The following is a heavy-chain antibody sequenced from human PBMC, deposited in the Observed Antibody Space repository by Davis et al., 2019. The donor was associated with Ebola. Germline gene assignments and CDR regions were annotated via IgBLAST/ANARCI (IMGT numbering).Heavy chain of an antibody. CDR2: INSVGSSI. D-gene: IGHD1-26*01. CDR3: ARRQEQHLSD. V-gene: IGHV3-74*01. J-gene: IGHJ4*02. Sequence: GESLKISCAASGFTFTTYWMHWVRQAPGKGLVWVSRINSVGSSINYADSVKGRFTISRDNSKNTLYLQMNNLRDEDTAVYYCARRQEQHLSDWGQGTQVTVTS. CDR1: GFTFTTYW.